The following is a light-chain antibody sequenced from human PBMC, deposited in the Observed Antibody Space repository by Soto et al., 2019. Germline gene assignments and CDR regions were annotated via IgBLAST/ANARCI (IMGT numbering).Light chain of an antibody. CDR3: SSYSTISNLV. CDR1: SSDVGGYNY. Sequence: QSALTQPASVSGSPGQSITISCTGSSSDVGGYNYVSWYQQHPGKAPKLMIYEVSNRPSGISNRFSGSKSGNTASLTLSGLQAEDEADYYCSSYSTISNLVFGTGTKLTVL. CDR2: EVS. J-gene: IGLJ1*01. V-gene: IGLV2-14*01.